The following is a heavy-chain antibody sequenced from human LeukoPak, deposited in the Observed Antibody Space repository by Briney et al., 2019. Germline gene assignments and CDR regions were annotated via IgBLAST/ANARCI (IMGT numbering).Heavy chain of an antibody. V-gene: IGHV3-23*01. Sequence: GGSLRLSCAASGFTFSSYAMSWVRQAPGKGLEWISAISGSGGSTCYADSVKGRFTISRDNSKNTLYLQMNSLRAEDTAVYYCAKDLPDYCGGDCHVDYWGQGTLVTVSS. CDR3: AKDLPDYCGGDCHVDY. D-gene: IGHD2-21*02. CDR2: ISGSGGST. CDR1: GFTFSSYA. J-gene: IGHJ4*02.